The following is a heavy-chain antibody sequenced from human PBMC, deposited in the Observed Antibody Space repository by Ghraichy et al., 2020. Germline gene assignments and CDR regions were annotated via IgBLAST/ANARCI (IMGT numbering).Heavy chain of an antibody. V-gene: IGHV5-51*01. CDR1: GYSFTSYW. J-gene: IGHJ4*02. CDR2: IYPGDSDT. Sequence: GESLNISCKGSGYSFTSYWIGWVRQMPGKGLEWMGIIYPGDSDTRYSPSFQGQVTISADKSISTAYLQWSSLKASDTAMYYCARHPPTYCSSTSCYPKYFDYWGQGTLVTVSS. D-gene: IGHD2-2*01. CDR3: ARHPPTYCSSTSCYPKYFDY.